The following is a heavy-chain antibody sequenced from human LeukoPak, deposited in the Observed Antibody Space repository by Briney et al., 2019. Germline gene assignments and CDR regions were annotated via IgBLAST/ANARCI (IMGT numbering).Heavy chain of an antibody. D-gene: IGHD2-2*01. J-gene: IGHJ5*02. CDR1: GYTFTSYD. Sequence: ASVKVSCKASGYTFTSYDINWVRQATGQGLEWMGWMNPNTGDTGYAQKFQGRITMTWDTSISTAYMDLSSLGSEDTAVYYCVRNTDTVVIPGAMSYNWFDPWGQGTLVTVSS. V-gene: IGHV1-8*01. CDR2: MNPNTGDT. CDR3: VRNTDTVVIPGAMSYNWFDP.